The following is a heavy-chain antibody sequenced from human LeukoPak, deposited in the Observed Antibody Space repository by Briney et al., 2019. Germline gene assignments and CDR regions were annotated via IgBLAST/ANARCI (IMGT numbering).Heavy chain of an antibody. CDR1: GFTFGDYV. D-gene: IGHD3-10*01. CDR2: IRSKAYGGTT. Sequence: TGGSLRLSCTVSGFTFGDYVMSWFRQAPGKGLEWVGFIRSKAYGGTTEYAASVKGRFTISRDDSKSIAYLQMNSLKTEDTAVYYCTRHGSGSTADAFDIWGQGTMVTVSS. V-gene: IGHV3-49*03. CDR3: TRHGSGSTADAFDI. J-gene: IGHJ3*02.